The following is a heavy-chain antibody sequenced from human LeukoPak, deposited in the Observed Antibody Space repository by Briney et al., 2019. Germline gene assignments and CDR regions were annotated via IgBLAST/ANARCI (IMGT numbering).Heavy chain of an antibody. V-gene: IGHV3-23*01. CDR3: TKNRGYCSGGTCYSEY. J-gene: IGHJ4*02. D-gene: IGHD2-15*01. CDR2: ISDSGGST. CDR1: GFTFSSYA. Sequence: PGGCLRLSCAASGFTFSSYAMSWVRQAPGKGLECVSSISDSGGSTYYTDSVKGRFTITRDNSKSALHLQMNSLKAEDTAVYYCTKNRGYCSGGTCYSEYWGQGTLVTVSS.